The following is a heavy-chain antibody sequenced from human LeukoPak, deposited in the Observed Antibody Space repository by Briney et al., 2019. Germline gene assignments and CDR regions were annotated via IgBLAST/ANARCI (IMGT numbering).Heavy chain of an antibody. Sequence: PSETLSLTCTVSGGSLSSGDYYWRWIRQPPGKGLEWLGYIYYSGSTYYNPSLKSRVTISVDTSKNQFSLKLSSVTAADTAVYYCARVDGDFWSHYYMDVWGKGTTVTVSS. CDR3: ARVDGDFWSHYYMDV. V-gene: IGHV4-30-4*08. J-gene: IGHJ6*03. D-gene: IGHD3-3*01. CDR2: IYYSGST. CDR1: GGSLSSGDYY.